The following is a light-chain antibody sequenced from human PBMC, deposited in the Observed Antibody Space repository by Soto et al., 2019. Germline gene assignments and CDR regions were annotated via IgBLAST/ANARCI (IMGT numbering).Light chain of an antibody. V-gene: IGKV1-17*01. Sequence: DIEMTQSPSSLSASVGDRATISCRASQDIRSDLGWYQQKPGKAPKRLIYAASSLESGVPSRFSGSGSGTEFTLTISSLQPEDFATYYCLQHESYPPTFGQGTKLDIK. CDR1: QDIRSD. CDR2: AAS. J-gene: IGKJ2*01. CDR3: LQHESYPPT.